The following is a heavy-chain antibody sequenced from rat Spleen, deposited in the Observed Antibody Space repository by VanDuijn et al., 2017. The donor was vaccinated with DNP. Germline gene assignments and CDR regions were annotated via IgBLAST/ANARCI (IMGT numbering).Heavy chain of an antibody. V-gene: IGHV4-2*01. J-gene: IGHJ2*01. CDR3: ARDGKLAN. Sequence: EVKLVESGGGLVQPGRSLKLSCAASGFNFNDYWMGWVRQAPGKGLEGIGEINKDSSTINYNPSLKEKFTMSRDNAQNTLYLQMSELGSEDTAIYYCARDGKLANWGQGVMVTVSS. CDR1: GFNFNDYW. D-gene: IGHD5-1*01. CDR2: INKDSSTI.